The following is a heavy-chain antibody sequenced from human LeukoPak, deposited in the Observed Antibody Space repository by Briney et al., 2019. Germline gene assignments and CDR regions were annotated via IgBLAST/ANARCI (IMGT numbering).Heavy chain of an antibody. J-gene: IGHJ4*02. V-gene: IGHV4-59*01. CDR1: GGSISSYY. D-gene: IGHD6-19*01. CDR2: IYYSGST. CDR3: ARETGYSSGWYDY. Sequence: SETLSLTCTVSGGSISSYYWSWIRQPPGKGLEWIGYIYYSGSTHYNPPLKSRVTISVDTSKNRFSLKLSSVTAADTAVYYGARETGYSSGWYDYWGQGTLVTVSS.